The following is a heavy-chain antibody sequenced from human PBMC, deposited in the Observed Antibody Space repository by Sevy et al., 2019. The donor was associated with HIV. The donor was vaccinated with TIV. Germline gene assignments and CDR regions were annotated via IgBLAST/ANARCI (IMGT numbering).Heavy chain of an antibody. CDR2: IRSKAYGGTT. CDR1: GFTFGDYA. CDR3: TRDRGDYSNPSGPHDYYYYGMDV. Sequence: GGSLRLSCTASGFTFGDYAMSWVRQAPGKGLEWVGFIRSKAYGGTTEYAASVQDRFTISRDDSKSIAYLQMNSLKTEDTAVYYCTRDRGDYSNPSGPHDYYYYGMDVWGQGTTVTVSS. J-gene: IGHJ6*02. V-gene: IGHV3-49*04. D-gene: IGHD4-4*01.